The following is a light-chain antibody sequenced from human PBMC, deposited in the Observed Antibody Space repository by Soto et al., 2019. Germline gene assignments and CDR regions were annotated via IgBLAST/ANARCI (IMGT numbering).Light chain of an antibody. CDR3: QQSYSTPIT. CDR2: DAS. Sequence: DFQMTQSPSTLSASVGDRVTITCRASQNIRSRLAWFQQKPGKAPKLLIYDASSLESGVPSRFSGSGSGTDFTLTISSLQPEDFATYYCQQSYSTPITFGQGTRLEIK. CDR1: QNIRSR. J-gene: IGKJ5*01. V-gene: IGKV1-39*01.